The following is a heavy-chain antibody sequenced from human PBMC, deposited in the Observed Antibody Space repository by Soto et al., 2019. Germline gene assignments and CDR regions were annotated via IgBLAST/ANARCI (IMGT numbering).Heavy chain of an antibody. CDR1: GFTFSSYA. D-gene: IGHD3-22*01. V-gene: IGHV3-30-3*01. CDR3: ASDVRGSGYASYYFDY. Sequence: QVQLVESGGGVVQPGRSLRLSCAASGFTFSSYAMHWVRQAPGKGLEWVAVISYDGSNKYYADSVKGRFTISRDNSKNTLYLQMNSLRAEDTAVYYCASDVRGSGYASYYFDYWGQGTLVTVSS. CDR2: ISYDGSNK. J-gene: IGHJ4*02.